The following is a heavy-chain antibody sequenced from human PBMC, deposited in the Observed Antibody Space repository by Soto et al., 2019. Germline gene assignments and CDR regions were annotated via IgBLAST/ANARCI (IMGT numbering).Heavy chain of an antibody. V-gene: IGHV1-2*02. D-gene: IGHD2-21*02. CDR1: GYTFTGYY. CDR2: INPNSGGP. Sequence: ASVKVSCKASGYTFTGYYMHWVRQAPGQGLEWMGWINPNSGGPNYAQKFQGRVTMTRDTSISTAYMELSRLRSDDTAVYYCARGERAYCGGDYFGLPYYGMDVWGQGTTVTVSS. J-gene: IGHJ6*02. CDR3: ARGERAYCGGDYFGLPYYGMDV.